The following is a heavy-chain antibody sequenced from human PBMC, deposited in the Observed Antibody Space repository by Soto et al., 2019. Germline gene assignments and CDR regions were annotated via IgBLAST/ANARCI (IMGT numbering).Heavy chain of an antibody. V-gene: IGHV4-30-4*01. CDR2: IYYSGST. D-gene: IGHD2-2*01. CDR3: ASFDIVLVPAATHHSFDI. Sequence: PWETLPLTWTVSGCPMNSGGYYWSRIRQPPGKSLEWIWYIYYSGSTYYNPSLKSRVTISVDTSKTQFSLKLSSVTAADTAVYYCASFDIVLVPAATHHSFDIWGQGTMVTVSS. J-gene: IGHJ3*02. CDR1: GCPMNSGGYY.